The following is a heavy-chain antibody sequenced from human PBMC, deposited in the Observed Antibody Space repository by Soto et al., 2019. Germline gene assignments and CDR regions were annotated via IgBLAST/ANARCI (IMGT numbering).Heavy chain of an antibody. J-gene: IGHJ6*03. D-gene: IGHD4-4*01. Sequence: SETLSLACTVSGGSISRYYWSWIRQPPGKGLEWIGYIYYSGSTNYNPSLKSRVTISVDTSKNQFSLKLSSVTAADTAVYYCARASESNKKYYYNYYYRDVGGKGTTATVS. CDR3: ARASESNKKYYYNYYYRDV. V-gene: IGHV4-59*01. CDR1: GGSISRYY. CDR2: IYYSGST.